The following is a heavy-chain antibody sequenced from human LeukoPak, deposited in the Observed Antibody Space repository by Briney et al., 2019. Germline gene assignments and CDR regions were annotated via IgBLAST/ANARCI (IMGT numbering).Heavy chain of an antibody. J-gene: IGHJ4*02. CDR1: GFTFDDYA. CDR2: ISWNSGSI. Sequence: GRSLRLSCAASGFTFDDYAMHWVRQAPGKGLEWVSGISWNSGSIGYADSVKGRFTISRDNAKNSLYLQMNSLRAEDTALYYCAKGSAMVRGVTPFDYWGQGTLVTVSS. V-gene: IGHV3-9*01. CDR3: AKGSAMVRGVTPFDY. D-gene: IGHD3-10*01.